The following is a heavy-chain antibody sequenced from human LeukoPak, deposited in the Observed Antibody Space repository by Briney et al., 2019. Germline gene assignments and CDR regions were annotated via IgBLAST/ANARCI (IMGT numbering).Heavy chain of an antibody. D-gene: IGHD5-12*01. V-gene: IGHV3-21*01. Sequence: GGSLRLSCSASGFTFSSYTIHWVRQAPGKGLEWVSSISSSGTYIYYADSVKGRFTISRHNAKNSLYLQMSSLRAEDTAVYYCAREYSGREGFDPWGQGTLVTVSS. J-gene: IGHJ5*02. CDR3: AREYSGREGFDP. CDR1: GFTFSSYT. CDR2: ISSSGTYI.